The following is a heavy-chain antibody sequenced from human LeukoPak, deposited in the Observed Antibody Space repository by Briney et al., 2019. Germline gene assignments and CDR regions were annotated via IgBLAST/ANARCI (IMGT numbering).Heavy chain of an antibody. J-gene: IGHJ4*02. V-gene: IGHV3-48*03. Sequence: GGSLRLSCAASGFTFSSYEMNWVRQAPGKGLEWVSYISSSGSTIYYADSVKGRFIISRDNAENSLYLQMSSLRAEDTALYYCARGKFASAWFDYWGLGTLVTVSS. D-gene: IGHD6-19*01. CDR2: ISSSGSTI. CDR1: GFTFSSYE. CDR3: ARGKFASAWFDY.